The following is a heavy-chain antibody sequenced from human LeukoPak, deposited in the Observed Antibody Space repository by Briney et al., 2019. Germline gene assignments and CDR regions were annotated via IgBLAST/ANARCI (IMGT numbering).Heavy chain of an antibody. CDR2: ISWNSGSI. CDR1: GFTFDDYA. J-gene: IGHJ4*02. D-gene: IGHD6-13*01. CDR3: TKGSSWSNGDFDC. Sequence: GGSLRLSCAASGFTFDDYAMHWVRQAPGKGLEWVSGISWNSGSIGYADSVKGRFTISRDNAKNSLYLQMNSLRAEGTALYYCTKGSSWSNGDFDCWGQGTLVTVSS. V-gene: IGHV3-9*01.